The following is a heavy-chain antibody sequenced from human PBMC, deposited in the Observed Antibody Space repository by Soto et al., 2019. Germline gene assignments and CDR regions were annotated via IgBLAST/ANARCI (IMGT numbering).Heavy chain of an antibody. CDR2: IVVGSGNT. D-gene: IGHD3-22*01. CDR1: GLTFIDSA. CDR3: AADVLTYFYDSSGYYFDVFDT. V-gene: IGHV1-58*01. J-gene: IGHJ3*02. Sequence: ASGKVCCKASGLTFIDSAVQWVRQTRGHRLEWIGWIVVGSGNTNYAQEFQGRVTITRDMSTNTVYMEMSSLRSEDSAVFYCAADVLTYFYDSSGYYFDVFDTCGQGTIVIVS.